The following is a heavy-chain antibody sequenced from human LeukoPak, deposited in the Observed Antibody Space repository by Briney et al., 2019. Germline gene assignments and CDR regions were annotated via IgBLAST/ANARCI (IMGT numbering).Heavy chain of an antibody. V-gene: IGHV1-2*02. CDR2: INPNSGGT. Sequence: ASVKVSCKASGYTFTGYYMHWVRQVPGQGLEWMGWINPNSGGTNYAQKFQGRVTMTRDTSISTAYMELSRLRSDDTAVYYCARDRGYCSSTSCSAVLFDYWGQGTLVTVSS. CDR1: GYTFTGYY. CDR3: ARDRGYCSSTSCSAVLFDY. J-gene: IGHJ4*02. D-gene: IGHD2-2*01.